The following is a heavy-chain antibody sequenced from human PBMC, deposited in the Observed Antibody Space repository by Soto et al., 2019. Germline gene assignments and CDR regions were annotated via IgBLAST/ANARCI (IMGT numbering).Heavy chain of an antibody. V-gene: IGHV4-31*03. J-gene: IGHJ6*02. Sequence: PSETLSLTCTVSGGSISSGGYYWSWIRQHPGKGLEWIGYIYYSGSTYYNPSLKSRVTISVDTSKNQFSLKLSSVTAADTAVYYCAREADYDFWSGYSKSGMDVWGQGTTVTVSS. CDR2: IYYSGST. CDR1: GGSISSGGYY. D-gene: IGHD3-3*01. CDR3: AREADYDFWSGYSKSGMDV.